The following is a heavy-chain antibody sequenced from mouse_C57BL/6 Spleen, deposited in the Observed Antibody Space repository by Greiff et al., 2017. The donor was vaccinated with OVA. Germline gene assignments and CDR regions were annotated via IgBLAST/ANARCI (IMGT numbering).Heavy chain of an antibody. CDR3: TGWIYYDDGYAMDY. J-gene: IGHJ4*01. CDR1: GFTFSNYW. D-gene: IGHD2-4*01. CDR2: IRLKSDNYAT. V-gene: IGHV6-3*01. Sequence: EVKVEESGGGLVQPGGSMKLSCVASGFTFSNYWMNWVRQSPEKGLEWVAQIRLKSDNYATHYAESVKGRFTISRDDSKSSVYLQMNNLRAEDTGIYYCTGWIYYDDGYAMDYWGQGTSVTGSS.